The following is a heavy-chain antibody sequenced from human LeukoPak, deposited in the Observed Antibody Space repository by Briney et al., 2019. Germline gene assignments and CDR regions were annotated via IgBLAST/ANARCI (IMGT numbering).Heavy chain of an antibody. V-gene: IGHV4-59*08. CDR1: GGSISSNY. D-gene: IGHD3-10*01. Sequence: SETLSLTCTVSGGSISSNYWSWIRQPPGKGLEWIGYINFSGITDQNPSLKSRVTISVDTSKNQFSLKLSSVTAADTAIYYCARYYYGSGSYQFDYWGQGTLVTVSS. J-gene: IGHJ4*02. CDR2: INFSGIT. CDR3: ARYYYGSGSYQFDY.